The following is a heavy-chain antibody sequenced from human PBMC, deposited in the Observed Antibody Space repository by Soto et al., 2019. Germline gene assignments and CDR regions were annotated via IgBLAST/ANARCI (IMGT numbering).Heavy chain of an antibody. Sequence: QVQLVQSGAEVKKPGSSVKVSCKSSGGTFSHYAITWVRQAPGQGLEWRGGIVPVSGTTDYAEKFRGRVTITADKITSTAYMELTSLQSDDTAVYYCTRARGYCSGTGCYSGFWGQGTLVTVSS. CDR2: IVPVSGTT. J-gene: IGHJ4*02. CDR3: TRARGYCSGTGCYSGF. CDR1: GGTFSHYA. V-gene: IGHV1-69*06. D-gene: IGHD2-2*02.